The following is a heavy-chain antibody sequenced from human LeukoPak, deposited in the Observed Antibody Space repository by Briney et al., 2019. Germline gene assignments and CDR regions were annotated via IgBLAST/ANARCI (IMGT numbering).Heavy chain of an antibody. D-gene: IGHD2-2*01. CDR1: GYTLTSYY. CDR3: ARDQPAAAISDY. J-gene: IGHJ4*02. Sequence: ASVKVSCKASGYTLTSYYMHWVRQAPGQGLEWMGIINPSGGSTSYAQKFQGRVTMTRDTSTSTVYMELSSLRSEDTAVYYCARDQPAAAISDYWGQGTLVTVSS. CDR2: INPSGGST. V-gene: IGHV1-46*01.